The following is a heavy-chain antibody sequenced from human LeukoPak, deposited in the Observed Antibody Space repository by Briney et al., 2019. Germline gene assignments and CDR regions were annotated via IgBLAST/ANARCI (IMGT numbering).Heavy chain of an antibody. Sequence: SETLSLTCAVSGYSISSGYYWGWIRQPPGKGLEWIGSIYHSGSTYYNSSLKSRVTISVDTSKNQFSLKLSSVTAADTAVYYCARQERGEFDPWGQGTLVTVSS. V-gene: IGHV4-38-2*01. CDR3: ARQERGEFDP. D-gene: IGHD3-16*01. CDR2: IYHSGST. J-gene: IGHJ5*02. CDR1: GYSISSGYY.